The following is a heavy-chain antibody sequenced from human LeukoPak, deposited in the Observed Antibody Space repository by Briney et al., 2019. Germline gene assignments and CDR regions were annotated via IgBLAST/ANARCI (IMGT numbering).Heavy chain of an antibody. CDR1: GFTFGNAW. CDR3: ATYSLSWY. J-gene: IGHJ4*02. Sequence: GGSLRLSCATSGFTFGNAWLSWVRQAPGKGLEWVGRIKNKGDGGTTDYPASVKGRFTISRDDSKNTLFLQMNRLNTEDTGVYYCATYSLSWYWGQGTLVTVSS. CDR2: IKNKGDGGTT. D-gene: IGHD2-15*01. V-gene: IGHV3-15*01.